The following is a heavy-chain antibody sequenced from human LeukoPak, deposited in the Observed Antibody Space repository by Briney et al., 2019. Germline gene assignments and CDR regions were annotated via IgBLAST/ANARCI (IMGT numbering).Heavy chain of an antibody. V-gene: IGHV4-59*01. CDR2: IYYSGST. CDR1: GGSISSYY. Sequence: SETLSLTCTVSGGSISSYYWSWIRQPPGKGLEWIGYIYYSGSTNYIPSLKSRVTISVDTSKNQFSLKLSSVTAADTAVYYCARVTLGFGERPGEFDYWGQGTLVTVSS. D-gene: IGHD3-10*01. J-gene: IGHJ4*02. CDR3: ARVTLGFGERPGEFDY.